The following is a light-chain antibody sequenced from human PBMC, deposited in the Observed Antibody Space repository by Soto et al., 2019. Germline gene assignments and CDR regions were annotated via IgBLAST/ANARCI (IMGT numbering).Light chain of an antibody. CDR2: KAS. Sequence: DIQMTQSPSTLSASVGDRVTITCRASQSISSWLAWYQQKPGKAPNLLIYKASSLESGVPSRFSGSGSGTEFTLTISNLHPDDFATYYCQQYGSFSFTFGQGTKVEI. J-gene: IGKJ2*01. CDR3: QQYGSFSFT. V-gene: IGKV1-5*03. CDR1: QSISSW.